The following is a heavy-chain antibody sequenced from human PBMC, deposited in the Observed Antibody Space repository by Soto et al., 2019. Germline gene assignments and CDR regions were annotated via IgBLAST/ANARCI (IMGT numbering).Heavy chain of an antibody. Sequence: QLQLQESGPGLVKPSETLSLTCTVSGGSISSSSYYWGWIRQPPGKGLEWIGRIYYSGSTYYNPSLKSQVTISVDTSKNHYSLKLSSVTAADTAVYYCARLPIVVVPAAKNWFDPWGQGTLVTGSS. CDR2: IYYSGST. CDR3: ARLPIVVVPAAKNWFDP. J-gene: IGHJ5*02. CDR1: GGSISSSSYY. V-gene: IGHV4-39*02. D-gene: IGHD2-2*01.